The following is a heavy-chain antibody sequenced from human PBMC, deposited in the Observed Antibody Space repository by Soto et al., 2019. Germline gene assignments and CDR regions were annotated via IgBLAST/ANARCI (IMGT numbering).Heavy chain of an antibody. CDR2: INPDSGRT. J-gene: IGHJ6*01. V-gene: IGHV1-2*02. CDR1: GYTFTGYY. CDR3: ALSFSQTNIDV. Sequence: ASVKVSCKASGYTFTGYYLHWVRRAPGQGLEWMGYINPDSGRTRYAQKFQGTVTMTRDTSITTAYLELSSLKYDDSAIFYCALSFSQTNIDVWGQGTTVTVSS.